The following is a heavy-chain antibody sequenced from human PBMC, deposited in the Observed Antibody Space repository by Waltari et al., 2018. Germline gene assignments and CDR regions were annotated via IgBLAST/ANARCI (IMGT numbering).Heavy chain of an antibody. J-gene: IGHJ4*02. Sequence: EFHLVESGGDLVEPGGSLRLSCSGSGFTFEDNPMTWVRQPPGQGLEWVASISSKGGSLFYSESGKGRFTVSRDNSKKIVYLQMSSLRVDDTATYYCAKDSVVAAWFEAWGQGTSVTVSA. CDR1: GFTFEDNP. D-gene: IGHD2-15*01. CDR2: ISSKGGSL. CDR3: AKDSVVAAWFEA. V-gene: IGHV3-23*04.